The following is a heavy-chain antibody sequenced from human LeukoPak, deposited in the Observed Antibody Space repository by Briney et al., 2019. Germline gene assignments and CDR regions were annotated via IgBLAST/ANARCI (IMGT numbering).Heavy chain of an antibody. CDR3: ARWDELDWAFGT. V-gene: IGHV4-59*08. D-gene: IGHD2-21*01. CDR1: GGSISSYY. CDR2: FSLGETT. Sequence: SETLSLTCTVSGGSISSYYWNWLRQSPGKGLEWIGYFSLGETTSYTSSLKSRVTISRDTSKNQVSLKLTSVTAADTAVYYCARWDELDWAFGTWGPGTLVTVSS. J-gene: IGHJ5*02.